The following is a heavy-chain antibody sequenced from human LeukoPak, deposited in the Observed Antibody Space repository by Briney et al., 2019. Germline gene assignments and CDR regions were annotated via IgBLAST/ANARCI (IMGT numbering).Heavy chain of an antibody. CDR1: GGSISSSSYY. J-gene: IGHJ4*02. D-gene: IGHD6-19*01. CDR3: ATTGYSSGWARGAGVTIDY. Sequence: SETLSLTCTVSGGSISSSSYYWGWIRQPPGKGLEWIGSIYYSGSTYYNPSLKSRVTISVDTSKNQFSLKLSSVTAADTAVYYCATTGYSSGWARGAGVTIDYWGQGTLVTVSS. V-gene: IGHV4-39*01. CDR2: IYYSGST.